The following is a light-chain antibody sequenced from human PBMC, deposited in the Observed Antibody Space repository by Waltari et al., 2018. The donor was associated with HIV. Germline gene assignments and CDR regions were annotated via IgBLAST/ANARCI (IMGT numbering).Light chain of an antibody. CDR2: NVD. CDR1: DRDFAFYHF. CDR3: ASYTANDTVL. V-gene: IGLV2-14*03. J-gene: IGLJ2*01. Sequence: SGLTQPASLSGVPGQPIPISCTGADRDFAFYHFFSWFQQHPGKVPKLILFNVDRRASGISDRFSGSKSGNTASLTISGLQTEDEAIYYCASYTANDTVLFAGGTTVTVL.